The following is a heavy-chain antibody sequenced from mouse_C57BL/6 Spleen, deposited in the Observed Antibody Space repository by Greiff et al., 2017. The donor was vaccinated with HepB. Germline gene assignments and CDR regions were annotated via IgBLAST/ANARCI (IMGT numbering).Heavy chain of an antibody. V-gene: IGHV5-4*01. D-gene: IGHD1-1*01. Sequence: DVQLVESGGGLVKPGGSLKLSCAASGFTFSSYAMSWVRQTPEKRLEWVATISDGGSYTYYPDNVKGRFTISRDNAKNNLYLQMSHLKSEDTAMYYCARGHYYGSLYFDYWGQGTTLTVSS. CDR3: ARGHYYGSLYFDY. CDR2: ISDGGSYT. J-gene: IGHJ2*01. CDR1: GFTFSSYA.